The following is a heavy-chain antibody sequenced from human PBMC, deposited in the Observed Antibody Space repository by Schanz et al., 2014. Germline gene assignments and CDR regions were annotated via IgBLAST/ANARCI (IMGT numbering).Heavy chain of an antibody. CDR2: INPSGGST. V-gene: IGHV1-46*03. J-gene: IGHJ4*02. Sequence: QVQLVQSGAEVKKPGASVKVSCKASGYTFTSDSMHWVRQAPGQALEWMGMINPSGGSTTYAQKFQGRVTMTRDTSTSTVYMELSSLRSEDTAVYYCARDGVDAAAGGNYWGQGTLVTVSS. CDR1: GYTFTSDS. D-gene: IGHD6-13*01. CDR3: ARDGVDAAAGGNY.